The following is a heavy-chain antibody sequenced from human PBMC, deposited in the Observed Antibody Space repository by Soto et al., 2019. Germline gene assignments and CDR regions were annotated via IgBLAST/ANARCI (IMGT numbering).Heavy chain of an antibody. D-gene: IGHD3-22*01. Sequence: ASLKVSCKASGFIFTSSSVQWVRQARGQRLEWIGWITVGTGNTNYAQKFQERVTITRDMSTSTAYMELSNLRSEDTAVYYCAAGDSSGYYGGWGKGTQVTVSS. V-gene: IGHV1-58*01. CDR1: GFIFTSSS. CDR3: AAGDSSGYYGG. CDR2: ITVGTGNT. J-gene: IGHJ4*02.